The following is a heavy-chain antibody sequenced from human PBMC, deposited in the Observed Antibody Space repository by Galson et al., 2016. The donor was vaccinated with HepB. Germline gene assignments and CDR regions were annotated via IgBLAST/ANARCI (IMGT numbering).Heavy chain of an antibody. CDR1: GGSISSSSYY. D-gene: IGHD4-23*01. CDR2: IYYSGST. V-gene: IGHV4-39*01. Sequence: ETLSLTCTVSGGSISSSSYYWGWIRQPPGKGLEWIGSIYYSGSTYYNPSLESRVTISVDTSKNQFSLKLTSVTAADTAVYYCAGGNCQVCPIYYYGMDVWGQGTTVTVSS. CDR3: AGGNCQVCPIYYYGMDV. J-gene: IGHJ6*02.